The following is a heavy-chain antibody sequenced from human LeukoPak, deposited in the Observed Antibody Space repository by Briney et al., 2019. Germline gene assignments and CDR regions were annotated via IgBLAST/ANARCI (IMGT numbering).Heavy chain of an antibody. J-gene: IGHJ4*02. CDR3: ARGDDYGDAYYFDY. CDR2: ISGSGGST. Sequence: PGGSLRLSCAASGFTFSSYAMHWVRQAPGKGLEWVSAISGSGGSTYYADSVKGRFTISRDNSKNTLYLQMNSLRAEDTAVYYCARGDDYGDAYYFDYWGQGTLVTVSS. V-gene: IGHV3-23*01. D-gene: IGHD4-17*01. CDR1: GFTFSSYA.